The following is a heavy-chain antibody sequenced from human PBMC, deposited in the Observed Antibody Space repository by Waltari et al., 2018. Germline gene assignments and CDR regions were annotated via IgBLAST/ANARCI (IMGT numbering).Heavy chain of an antibody. V-gene: IGHV4-39*07. CDR2: IYYSGST. J-gene: IGHJ4*02. Sequence: QLQLQESGPGLVKPSETLSLTGTVSGGSISSSSYYWGWIRQPPGKGLGWIGSIYYSGSTYYNPSLKSRVTISVDTSKNQFSLKLSSVTAADTAVYYCARDPTFIAARAHWGQGTLVTVSS. CDR1: GGSISSSSYY. CDR3: ARDPTFIAARAH. D-gene: IGHD6-6*01.